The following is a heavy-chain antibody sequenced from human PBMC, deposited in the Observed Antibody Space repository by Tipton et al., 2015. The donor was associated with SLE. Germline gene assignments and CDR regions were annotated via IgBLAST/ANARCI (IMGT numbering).Heavy chain of an antibody. CDR3: ARSIKTRYCSSTSCYKPLDY. Sequence: GLVKPSETLSLTCAVYGGSFSGYYWSWIRQPPGKGLEWIGEINHSGSTNYNPSLKSRVTISVDTSKNQFSLKLSSVTAADTAVYYCARSIKTRYCSSTSCYKPLDYWGQGTLVTVSS. V-gene: IGHV4-34*01. CDR1: GGSFSGYY. D-gene: IGHD2-2*02. CDR2: INHSGST. J-gene: IGHJ4*02.